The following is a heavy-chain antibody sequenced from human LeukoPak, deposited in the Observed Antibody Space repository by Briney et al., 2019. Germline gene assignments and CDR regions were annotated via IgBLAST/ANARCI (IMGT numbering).Heavy chain of an antibody. CDR3: AKGVYSNSPACIFDY. J-gene: IGHJ4*02. CDR2: ISSSGDNT. CDR1: GFTFSGYT. Sequence: PGGSLRLSCAASGFTFSGYTMNWVRQAPGKGLEWVSAISSSGDNTFYANSVRGRFTVSRDNSKNTLYLQMTSLRAEDTALYYCAKGVYSNSPACIFDYWGQGTLVTVSS. D-gene: IGHD4-11*01. V-gene: IGHV3-23*01.